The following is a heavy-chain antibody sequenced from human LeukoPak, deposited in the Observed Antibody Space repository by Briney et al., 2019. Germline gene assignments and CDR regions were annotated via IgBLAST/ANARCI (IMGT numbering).Heavy chain of an antibody. CDR3: ARVQGYCSSTSCSLWDY. D-gene: IGHD2-2*01. CDR1: GFTFSDYY. CDR2: ISSSSSYT. V-gene: IGHV3-11*06. Sequence: PGGSLRLSCAASGFTFSDYYMSWIRQAPGKGLEWVSYISSSSSYTNYADSVKGRFTISRDNAKNSLYLQMNSLRAEDTAAYYCARVQGYCSSTSCSLWDYRGQGTLVTVSS. J-gene: IGHJ4*02.